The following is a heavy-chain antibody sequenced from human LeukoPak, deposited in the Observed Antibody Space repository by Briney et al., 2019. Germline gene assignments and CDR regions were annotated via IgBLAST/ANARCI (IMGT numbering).Heavy chain of an antibody. CDR2: ISSSSSYI. CDR3: ARDDYYGSGSYYFDY. V-gene: IGHV3-21*01. J-gene: IGHJ4*02. Sequence: GGSLRLSCAASGFTFSSYSMNWVRQAPGKGLESISSISSSSSYIYYADSVKGRFTISRDNAKNSPYLQMNSLRAEDTAVYYCARDDYYGSGSYYFDYWGQGTLVTVSS. D-gene: IGHD3-10*01. CDR1: GFTFSSYS.